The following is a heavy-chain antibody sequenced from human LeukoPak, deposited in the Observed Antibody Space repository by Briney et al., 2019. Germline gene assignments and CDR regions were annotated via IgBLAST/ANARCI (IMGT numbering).Heavy chain of an antibody. D-gene: IGHD5-18*01. Sequence: ASVKVSCKASGYTFTSYDINWVRQATGQGLEWMGWMNPNSGNTNYAQKFQGRVTMTRDTSISTAYMELSRLRSDDTAVYYCARYSYGFGTFDYWGQGTLVTVSS. CDR1: GYTFTSYD. CDR3: ARYSYGFGTFDY. CDR2: MNPNSGNT. J-gene: IGHJ4*02. V-gene: IGHV1-8*01.